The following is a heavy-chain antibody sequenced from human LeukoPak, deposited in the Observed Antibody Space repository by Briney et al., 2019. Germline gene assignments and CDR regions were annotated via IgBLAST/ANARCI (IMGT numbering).Heavy chain of an antibody. D-gene: IGHD3-22*01. Sequence: GASVTVSCTASGYTVTGYYMHWVGQAPGQGLEWMGWINPNSGGTNYAQKFQGRVTMTRDTSISTAYMELSRLRSDDTAVYYCARDDSSGYYYSFDYWGQGTLVTVSS. V-gene: IGHV1-2*02. CDR2: INPNSGGT. CDR3: ARDDSSGYYYSFDY. CDR1: GYTVTGYY. J-gene: IGHJ4*02.